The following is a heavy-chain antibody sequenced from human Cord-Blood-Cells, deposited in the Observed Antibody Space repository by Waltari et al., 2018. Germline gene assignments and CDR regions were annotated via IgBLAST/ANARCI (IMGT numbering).Heavy chain of an antibody. CDR2: INHSGTT. D-gene: IGHD6-25*01. Sequence: QVQLQQWGAVLFKPSETLSLTCAVYGGSFSGYYWSWIRQPPGKGLEWIGEINHSGTTNYTPSLKSRVTISVPTSKNQFSLKLSSVTAADTAVYYCTRGELIAAAYYFDYWGQGTLVTVSS. V-gene: IGHV4-34*01. J-gene: IGHJ4*02. CDR1: GGSFSGYY. CDR3: TRGELIAAAYYFDY.